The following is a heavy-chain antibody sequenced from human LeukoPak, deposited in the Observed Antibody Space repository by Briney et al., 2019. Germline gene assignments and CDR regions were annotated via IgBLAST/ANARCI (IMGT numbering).Heavy chain of an antibody. V-gene: IGHV3-21*01. CDR2: ISSSSTYI. J-gene: IGHJ4*02. CDR1: GFTFTSYS. CDR3: ARDRYCSGGSCPDY. D-gene: IGHD2-15*01. Sequence: GGSLRLSCAASGFTFTSYSINWVRQAPGKGLEWVSSISSSSTYIYYADSVKGRFTISRDNAKNSVYLQMNSLRAEDTAVYYCARDRYCSGGSCPDYRGQGTLVTVSS.